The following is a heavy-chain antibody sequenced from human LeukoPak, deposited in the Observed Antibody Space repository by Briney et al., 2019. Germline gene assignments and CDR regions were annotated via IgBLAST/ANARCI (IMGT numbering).Heavy chain of an antibody. CDR2: IKTDGRTT. D-gene: IGHD3-16*01. CDR1: GMTFSNHW. J-gene: IGHJ4*02. V-gene: IGHV3-74*01. CDR3: TTGPSYGYEW. Sequence: GGSLRLSCAASGMTFSNHWVHWVRQAPGKGLVWVSLIKTDGRTTIYADSVKGRFTISRDNGKSTLYLQMNSLRADDTAIYYCTTGPSYGYEWWGQGTVVTVSS.